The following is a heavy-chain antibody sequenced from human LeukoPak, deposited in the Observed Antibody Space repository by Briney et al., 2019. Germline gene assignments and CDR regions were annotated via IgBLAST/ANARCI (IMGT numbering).Heavy chain of an antibody. J-gene: IGHJ6*02. CDR3: ARGYCSGGSCFSEYYYYYGMDV. D-gene: IGHD2-15*01. CDR1: GFTFSSYS. V-gene: IGHV3-21*01. Sequence: GGSLRLSCAASGFTFSSYSMNWVRQAPGKGLEWVSSISSSSSYIYYAGSVKGRFTISRDNAKNSLYLQMNSLRAEDTAVYYCARGYCSGGSCFSEYYYYYGMDVWGQGTTVTVSS. CDR2: ISSSSSYI.